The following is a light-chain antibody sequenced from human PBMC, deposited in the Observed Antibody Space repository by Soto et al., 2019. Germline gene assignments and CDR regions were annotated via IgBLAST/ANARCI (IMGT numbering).Light chain of an antibody. V-gene: IGKV3-11*01. Sequence: ESVLTQSPATLSLSPGERATLSCRASQSISSYLAWYQQKPGQAPRLLIYEASNRATGIPARFSGSGSGTDFTLTISSLEPEDFAVYYCQQRTSWPLFGGGTKVEIK. CDR2: EAS. CDR1: QSISSY. J-gene: IGKJ4*01. CDR3: QQRTSWPL.